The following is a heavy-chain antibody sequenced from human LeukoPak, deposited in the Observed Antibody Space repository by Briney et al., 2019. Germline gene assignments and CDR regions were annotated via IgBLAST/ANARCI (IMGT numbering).Heavy chain of an antibody. J-gene: IGHJ5*02. CDR3: ELDSYVSSPSHIWFDP. CDR2: INKAGDSI. V-gene: IGHV3-48*03. Sequence: GGSLRLSCVGSGFTFSTYNMNWFRQAPGKGLEWVSYINKAGDSIYYAHPVKGRFTISRDNAKNSLYLQMSSLRVEDTAVYYCELDSYVSSPSHIWFDPWGQGTLVTVSS. CDR1: GFTFSTYN. D-gene: IGHD2-2*03.